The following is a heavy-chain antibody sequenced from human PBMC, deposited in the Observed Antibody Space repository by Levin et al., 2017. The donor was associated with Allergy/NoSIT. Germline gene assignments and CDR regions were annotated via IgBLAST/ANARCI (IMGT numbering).Heavy chain of an antibody. D-gene: IGHD3-10*01. CDR1: GGSFSGYY. Sequence: GSLRLSCAVYGGSFSGYYWSWIRQPPGKGLEWIGEINHSGSTNYNPSLKSRVTISVDTSKNQFSLKLSSVTAADTAVYYCASAYYYGSGSYYSDYYYYGMDVWGQGTTVTVSS. J-gene: IGHJ6*02. V-gene: IGHV4-34*01. CDR3: ASAYYYGSGSYYSDYYYYGMDV. CDR2: INHSGST.